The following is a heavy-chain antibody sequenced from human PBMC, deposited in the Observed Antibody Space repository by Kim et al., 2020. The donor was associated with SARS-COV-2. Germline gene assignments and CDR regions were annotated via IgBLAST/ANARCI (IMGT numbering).Heavy chain of an antibody. V-gene: IGHV3-73*01. J-gene: IGHJ4*02. CDR2: KANSYAT. Sequence: KANSYATEYAASVKGRFIISRDDSKNTAYLQMNSLNTEDTAMYYCTRPSDYWGQGTLVTVSS. CDR3: TRPSDY.